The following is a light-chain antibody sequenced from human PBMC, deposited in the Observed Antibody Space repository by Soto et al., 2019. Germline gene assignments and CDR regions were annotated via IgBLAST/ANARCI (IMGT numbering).Light chain of an antibody. CDR2: DTS. CDR3: MLYLGSGVSV. Sequence: QAVVTQQPSFSVSPGGTVTLTCGLTSGSVCSTDYASWYQQNPGRPPRTLIYDTSTRSSGVPDRFSGSILGNKAALTITGAEGDDECYYYSMLYLGSGVSVFGGGTQLTVL. CDR1: SGSVCSTDY. V-gene: IGLV8-61*01. J-gene: IGLJ3*02.